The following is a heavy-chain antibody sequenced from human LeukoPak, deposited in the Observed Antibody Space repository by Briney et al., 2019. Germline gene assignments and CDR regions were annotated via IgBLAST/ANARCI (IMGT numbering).Heavy chain of an antibody. Sequence: GGSLRLSCAASGFTFSDYYMSWIRQAPGKGLEWVSYISSSGSTIYYADSVKGRFTISRDNAKNSLYPQMNSLRAEDTAVYYCAKAARPARGPYYYYYYYMDVWGKGTTVTVSS. CDR3: AKAARPARGPYYYYYYYMDV. V-gene: IGHV3-11*04. J-gene: IGHJ6*03. CDR1: GFTFSDYY. CDR2: ISSSGSTI.